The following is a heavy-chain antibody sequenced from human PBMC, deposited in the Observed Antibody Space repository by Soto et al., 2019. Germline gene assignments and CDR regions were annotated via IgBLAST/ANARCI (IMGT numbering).Heavy chain of an antibody. Sequence: QVQLVQSGAEVMKPGSSVKVSCKASGGTFSSYAISWERQAPGQGLEWMGGIIPIFGTANYAQKFQGRVTITADESTSTAYMELSSLRSEDTAVYYCAREGSGWYNFDDWGQGTLVTVSS. CDR1: GGTFSSYA. CDR2: IIPIFGTA. J-gene: IGHJ4*02. CDR3: AREGSGWYNFDD. D-gene: IGHD6-19*01. V-gene: IGHV1-69*12.